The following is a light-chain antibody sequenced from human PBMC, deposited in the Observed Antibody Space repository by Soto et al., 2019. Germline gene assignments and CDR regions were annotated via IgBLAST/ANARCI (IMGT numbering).Light chain of an antibody. CDR2: EVS. J-gene: IGLJ1*01. CDR3: SSYSSSSTLV. CDR1: SSDVGGYDY. Sequence: QSALTQPASVSGSPGQSITIACTGTSSDVGGYDYVSWFQQNPRKAPKLIIFEVSNRPSGVSYRFSGSKSGNTASLAISGLEAEDEATYYCSSYSSSSTLVFGTGTQLTVL. V-gene: IGLV2-14*01.